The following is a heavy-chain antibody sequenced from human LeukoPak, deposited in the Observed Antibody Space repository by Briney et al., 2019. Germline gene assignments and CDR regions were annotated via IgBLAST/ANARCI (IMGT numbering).Heavy chain of an antibody. CDR3: VRVMTTTRNFDY. D-gene: IGHD1-1*01. CDR2: ISYDGKNK. CDR1: GFTFSSHP. J-gene: IGHJ4*02. Sequence: GRSLRLSCAASGFTFSSHPMHWVRQTPGKGLEWVAVISYDGKNKYYADTVNGRFTVSRDNTKNTPYLQMNSLRVDDMGVYYCVRVMTTTRNFDYWGPGTQVTVSS. V-gene: IGHV3-30*04.